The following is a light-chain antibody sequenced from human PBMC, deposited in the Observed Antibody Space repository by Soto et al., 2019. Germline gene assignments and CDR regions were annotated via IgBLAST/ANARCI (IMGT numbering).Light chain of an antibody. V-gene: IGKV3-15*01. Sequence: EIVLTQSPATLSLSPGERATLSCRASQSVRGYLAWYQQRPGQAPRLLIYGASTRATGIPARFSGSGSGTDFTLTISSLQSEDFAVYYCQQYDNWPWTFGQGTKVDIK. CDR1: QSVRGY. CDR3: QQYDNWPWT. J-gene: IGKJ1*01. CDR2: GAS.